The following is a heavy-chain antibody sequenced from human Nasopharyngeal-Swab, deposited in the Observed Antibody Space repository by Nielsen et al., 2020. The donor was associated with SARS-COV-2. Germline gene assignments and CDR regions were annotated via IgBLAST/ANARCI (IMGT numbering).Heavy chain of an antibody. CDR1: GYTFTSYG. V-gene: IGHV1-18*01. CDR3: ASPATVVTLDAFDI. J-gene: IGHJ3*02. Sequence: ASVKVSCKASGYTFTSYGISWVRQAPGQGLEWMGWISAYNGNTNYAQKLQGRVNMTTDTSTSTAYMELRSLRSDDTAVYYCASPATVVTLDAFDIWGQGTMVTVSS. D-gene: IGHD4-23*01. CDR2: ISAYNGNT.